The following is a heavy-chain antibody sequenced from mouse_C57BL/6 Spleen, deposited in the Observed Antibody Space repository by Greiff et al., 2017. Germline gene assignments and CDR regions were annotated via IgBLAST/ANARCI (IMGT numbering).Heavy chain of an antibody. V-gene: IGHV1-19*01. CDR1: GYTFTDYY. J-gene: IGHJ3*01. CDR2: INPYNGGT. CDR3: ARWGEGFAY. Sequence: EVQLQESGPVLVKPGASVKMSCKASGYTFTDYYMNWVKQSHGKSLEWIGVINPYNGGTSYNQKFKGKATLTVDKSSSTAYMELNSLTSKDSAVYYCARWGEGFAYWGQGTLVTVSA.